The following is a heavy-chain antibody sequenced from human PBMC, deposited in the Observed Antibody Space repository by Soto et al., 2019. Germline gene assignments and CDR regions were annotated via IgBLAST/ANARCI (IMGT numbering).Heavy chain of an antibody. CDR3: AKERITIFGVVIMRPV. J-gene: IGHJ6*04. Sequence: GGSLRLSCAASGFTVSSNYMSWVRQAPGKRLEWVSAISGRGGSTYYADKVKGRFTIYRDNSKNTLYLQMNSLRAEVTAVYYCAKERITIFGVVIMRPVWGKGTTVTSPQ. V-gene: IGHV3-23*01. CDR1: GFTVSSNY. D-gene: IGHD3-3*01. CDR2: ISGRGGST.